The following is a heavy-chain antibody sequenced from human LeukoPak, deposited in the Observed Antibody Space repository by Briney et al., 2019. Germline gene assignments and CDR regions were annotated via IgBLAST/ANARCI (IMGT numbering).Heavy chain of an antibody. Sequence: GGSLRLSCAASGFTFSSYSVSWVRQAPGKGLEWVSYISSSSSTIYYADSVKGRFTISRDNAKNSLYLQMNSLRAEDTAVYYCASGSYYHYYYYMDVWGKGTTVTVSS. CDR1: GFTFSSYS. CDR3: ASGSYYHYYYYMDV. V-gene: IGHV3-48*01. CDR2: ISSSSSTI. J-gene: IGHJ6*03. D-gene: IGHD1-26*01.